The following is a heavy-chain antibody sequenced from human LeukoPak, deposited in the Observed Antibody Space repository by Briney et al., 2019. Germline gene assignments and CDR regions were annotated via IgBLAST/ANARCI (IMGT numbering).Heavy chain of an antibody. CDR1: GYTFTSYY. V-gene: IGHV1-46*01. Sequence: ASVKVSCKASGYTFTSYYIHWVRQAPGQGLEWMGIINPSGGRTSYTQNFQGRVAVTRDTYTSTIYMDLSSLTSEDTAVYYCAGTAGYSYGRIDYWGQGTLVTVSS. D-gene: IGHD5-18*01. CDR3: AGTAGYSYGRIDY. J-gene: IGHJ4*02. CDR2: INPSGGRT.